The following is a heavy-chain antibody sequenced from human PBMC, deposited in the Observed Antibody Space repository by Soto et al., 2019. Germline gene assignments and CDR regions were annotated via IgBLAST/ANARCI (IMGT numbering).Heavy chain of an antibody. D-gene: IGHD3-22*01. CDR1: GFTFSDAW. CDR3: TTDSHFTMILVRFDF. V-gene: IGHV3-15*07. Sequence: GGSLRLSCAASGFTFSDAWINWVRQAPGKGLEWVGRIKSKTDGGTTDFAAPVKGRFAISRDDSKNMVYLQMNSLKTEDTAVYYCTTDSHFTMILVRFDFWGLGTLVTVSS. J-gene: IGHJ4*01. CDR2: IKSKTDGGTT.